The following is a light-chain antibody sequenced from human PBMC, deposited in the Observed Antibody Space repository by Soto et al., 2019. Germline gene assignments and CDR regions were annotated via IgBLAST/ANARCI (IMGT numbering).Light chain of an antibody. CDR1: RDVGNY. V-gene: IGKV3-11*01. Sequence: DIVLTQSPATLSLSPGERATLSCRASRDVGNYLLWFQQKPGQAPRLLIYDSSNRASGIPARFSGGGSGTDFTLTISSLEPEDFAVYFCHHRSKWPYTFGQGTKLEIK. CDR2: DSS. CDR3: HHRSKWPYT. J-gene: IGKJ2*01.